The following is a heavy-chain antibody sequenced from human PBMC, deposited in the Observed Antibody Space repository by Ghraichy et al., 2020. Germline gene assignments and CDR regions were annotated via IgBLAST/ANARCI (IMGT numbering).Heavy chain of an antibody. V-gene: IGHV4-34*01. Sequence: SETLSLTCAVYGGSFSGYYWSWIRQPPGKGLEWIGEINHSGSTNYNPSLKSRVTISVDTSKNQFSLKLSSVTAADTAVYYCARPEKKRWRQKHPEYFQHWGQGTLVTVSS. J-gene: IGHJ1*01. CDR3: ARPEKKRWRQKHPEYFQH. D-gene: IGHD5-24*01. CDR1: GGSFSGYY. CDR2: INHSGST.